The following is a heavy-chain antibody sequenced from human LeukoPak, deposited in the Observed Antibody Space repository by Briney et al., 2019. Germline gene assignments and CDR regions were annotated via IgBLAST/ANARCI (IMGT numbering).Heavy chain of an antibody. CDR2: IKQDGSET. V-gene: IGHV3-7*01. CDR1: GFTFTTYW. D-gene: IGHD1-26*01. J-gene: IGHJ4*02. CDR3: ARECLPDHGGSYCCD. Sequence: GGSLRLSCAASGFTFTTYWMTWVRQAPGKGLEWVANIKQDGSETHYADSVRGRFTISRDNAKNSLFLQMSSLIVDDTAVYYCARECLPDHGGSYCCDWGQGILVTVSS.